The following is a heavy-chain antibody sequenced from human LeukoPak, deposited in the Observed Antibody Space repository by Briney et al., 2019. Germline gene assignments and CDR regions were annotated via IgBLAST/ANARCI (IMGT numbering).Heavy chain of an antibody. CDR3: ARHRTASDY. Sequence: PGGSLRLSCAASGFTFSSYSMNWVRQAPGKGLEWVSCITTGSTYIYYADSVKGRFTISRDDAKNSLYLQMTSLRAEDTAVYYCARHRTASDYWGQGTLVTVSS. J-gene: IGHJ4*02. CDR1: GFTFSSYS. D-gene: IGHD3-16*02. V-gene: IGHV3-21*01. CDR2: ITTGSTYI.